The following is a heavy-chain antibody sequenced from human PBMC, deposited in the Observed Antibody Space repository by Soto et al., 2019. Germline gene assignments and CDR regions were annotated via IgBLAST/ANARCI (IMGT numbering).Heavy chain of an antibody. CDR2: ISGSGGRS. CDR3: AKAYFVWSSEQPYYFDY. CDR1: GFTFSNYA. V-gene: IGHV3-23*01. J-gene: IGHJ4*02. Sequence: EVQLLDSGGVLVQPGGSLRLSCAASGFTFSNYAMTWVRQGPGKALEWVSGISGSGGRSDYADAVQGRFTLSRDNSKSTWSLQMNSLRAEDTAVYYCAKAYFVWSSEQPYYFDYWGQGTLVNVSS. D-gene: IGHD3-16*01.